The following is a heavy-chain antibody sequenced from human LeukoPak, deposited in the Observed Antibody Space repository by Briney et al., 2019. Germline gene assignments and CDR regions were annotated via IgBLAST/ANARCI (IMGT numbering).Heavy chain of an antibody. J-gene: IGHJ4*02. CDR1: GYTFTSYG. CDR2: INPSGGST. V-gene: IGHV1-46*01. Sequence: ASVKVSCKASGYTFTSYGISWVRQAPGQGLEWMGIINPSGGSTSYAQKFQGRVTMTRDTSTSTVYMELSSLRSEDTAVYYCARDSREYQLLSYWGQGTLVTVSS. D-gene: IGHD2-2*01. CDR3: ARDSREYQLLSY.